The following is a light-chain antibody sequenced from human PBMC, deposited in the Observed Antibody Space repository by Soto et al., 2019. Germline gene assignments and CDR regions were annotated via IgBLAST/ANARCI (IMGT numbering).Light chain of an antibody. Sequence: QSALTQPASVSGSPGQSITISCTGTSSGVGGYNYVSWYQQHPGKAPKLMIYGVSSRPSGVSNRFSGSKSGNTASLTISGLQAEDEADYFCISYTSISTYVFGTGTKLTVL. CDR2: GVS. CDR3: ISYTSISTYV. CDR1: SSGVGGYNY. J-gene: IGLJ1*01. V-gene: IGLV2-14*01.